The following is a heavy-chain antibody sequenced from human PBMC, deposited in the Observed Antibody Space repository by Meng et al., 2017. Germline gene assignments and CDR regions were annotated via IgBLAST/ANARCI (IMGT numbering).Heavy chain of an antibody. Sequence: QVRLGESGAGVKKPGASVKVSCKASGYTLTSYGISWVRQAPGQGLEWMGWISAYNGNTNYAQKLQGRVTMTPDTSTSTAYMELRSLRSDDTAVYYCARLLRPYSSSSNFDYWGQGTLVTVSS. V-gene: IGHV1-18*01. CDR3: ARLLRPYSSSSNFDY. D-gene: IGHD6-6*01. J-gene: IGHJ4*02. CDR1: GYTLTSYG. CDR2: ISAYNGNT.